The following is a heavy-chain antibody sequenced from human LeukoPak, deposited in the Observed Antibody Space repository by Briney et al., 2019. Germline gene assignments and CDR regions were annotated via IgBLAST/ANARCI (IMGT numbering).Heavy chain of an antibody. V-gene: IGHV3-33*06. CDR3: AKDQDIVVVPAAIGFDY. Sequence: GGSLRLSCAASGFTFSSYGMHWVRQAPGKGLEWVAVIWYDGSNKYYADSVKGRFTISRDNSKNTLYLQMNSLRAEDTAVYYCAKDQDIVVVPAAIGFDYWGQGTLVTVSS. D-gene: IGHD2-2*01. CDR2: IWYDGSNK. J-gene: IGHJ4*02. CDR1: GFTFSSYG.